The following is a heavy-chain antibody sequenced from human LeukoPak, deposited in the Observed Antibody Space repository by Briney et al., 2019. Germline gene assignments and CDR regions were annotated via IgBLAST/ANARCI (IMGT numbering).Heavy chain of an antibody. CDR2: ITASGDHT. J-gene: IGHJ4*02. V-gene: IGHV3-23*01. CDR1: RFTFSNFA. CDR3: ARMVYGDSNGYSDY. Sequence: GGSLRLSCAAPRFTFSNFAMSWVRQAPGKGLEWVSTITASGDHTHYTDSVKGRFTISRDNSKNTLYLQMNSLRAEDTAVYYCARMVYGDSNGYSDYWGQGTLVTVSS. D-gene: IGHD3-22*01.